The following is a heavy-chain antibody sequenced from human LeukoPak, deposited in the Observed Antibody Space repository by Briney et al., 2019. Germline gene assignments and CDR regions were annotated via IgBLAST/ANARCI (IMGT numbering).Heavy chain of an antibody. CDR3: ARICPYSSGWHRDYYFDY. V-gene: IGHV3-30-3*01. CDR1: GFTFNTYT. Sequence: GGSLRLSCAASGFTFNTYTMNWVRQAPGKGLEWVAVISYDGSNKYYADSVKGRFTISRDNSKNTLYLQMNSLRAEDTAVYYCARICPYSSGWHRDYYFDYWGQGTLVTVSS. CDR2: ISYDGSNK. J-gene: IGHJ4*02. D-gene: IGHD6-19*01.